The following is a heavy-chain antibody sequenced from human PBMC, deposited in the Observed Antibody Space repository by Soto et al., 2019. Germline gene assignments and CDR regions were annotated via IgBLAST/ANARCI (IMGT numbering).Heavy chain of an antibody. CDR3: ARATTGAAAIFDY. D-gene: IGHD2-2*02. CDR2: ISSSSTTI. CDR1: GCTFSSYN. Sequence: GGSLRLSCAASGCTFSSYNINWVRQAPGKGLEWVSYISSSSTTIYYADSVKGRFTVSRDNAKNTLYLQMNTLRAEDTAIFYCARATTGAAAIFDYWGQGSLVTVSS. J-gene: IGHJ4*02. V-gene: IGHV3-48*01.